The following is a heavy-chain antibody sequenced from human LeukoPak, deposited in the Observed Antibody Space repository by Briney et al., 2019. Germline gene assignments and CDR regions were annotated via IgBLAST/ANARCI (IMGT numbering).Heavy chain of an antibody. CDR1: GGTFSSYA. D-gene: IGHD1-26*01. V-gene: IGHV1-69*05. CDR2: IIPIFGTA. J-gene: IGHJ5*02. Sequence: SVKVSCKASGGTFSSYAISWVRQAPGQGLEWMGGIIPIFGTANYAQKFQGRVTITTDESTSTAYMELSSLRSEDTAVYYCARDAGLTGWELLDSAWFDPWGQGTLVTVSS. CDR3: ARDAGLTGWELLDSAWFDP.